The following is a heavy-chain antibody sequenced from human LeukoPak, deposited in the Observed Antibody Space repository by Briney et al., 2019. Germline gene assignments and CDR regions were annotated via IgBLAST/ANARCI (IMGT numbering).Heavy chain of an antibody. Sequence: ASVKVSCKASGGTFTSYDINWVRQATGQGLEWMGWMNPNSGNTGYAQKFQGRVTISRNTSINTAYMELSSLRSEDTAVYYCARGAPGAYCSGGSCPYFDYWGQGTRVTVSS. V-gene: IGHV1-8*03. D-gene: IGHD2-15*01. CDR2: MNPNSGNT. J-gene: IGHJ4*02. CDR1: GGTFTSYD. CDR3: ARGAPGAYCSGGSCPYFDY.